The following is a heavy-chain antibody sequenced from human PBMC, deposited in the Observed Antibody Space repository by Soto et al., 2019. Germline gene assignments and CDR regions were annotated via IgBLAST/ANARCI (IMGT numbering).Heavy chain of an antibody. J-gene: IGHJ4*02. D-gene: IGHD2-2*01. CDR1: GGSFSGYY. Sequence: QVQLQQWGAGLLKPSETLSLTCAVYGGSFSGYYWSWIRQPPGKGLEWIGEINHSGSTNYNPSLKSRVTISVDTSKNQFSLKLSSVTAADTAVYYCARSAGGYCSSTSCLVFPYYFDYWGQGTLVTVSS. CDR3: ARSAGGYCSSTSCLVFPYYFDY. CDR2: INHSGST. V-gene: IGHV4-34*01.